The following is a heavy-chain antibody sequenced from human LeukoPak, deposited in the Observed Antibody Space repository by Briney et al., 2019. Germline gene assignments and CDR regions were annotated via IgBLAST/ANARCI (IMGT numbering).Heavy chain of an antibody. CDR3: ARGRPGSGWSFDY. Sequence: ASVKVSCKSSVYTFTTNYMHWVRHAPGQGLEWMGIINPSGGTTNYAQKFQGRVTMTRDTSTTTVYMELSSLRSQDTAVYYCARGRPGSGWSFDYWGQGTLVTVSS. D-gene: IGHD6-19*01. J-gene: IGHJ4*02. CDR2: INPSGGTT. V-gene: IGHV1-46*01. CDR1: VYTFTTNY.